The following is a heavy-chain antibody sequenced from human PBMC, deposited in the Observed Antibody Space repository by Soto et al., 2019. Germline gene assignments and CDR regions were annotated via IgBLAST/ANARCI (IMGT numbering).Heavy chain of an antibody. Sequence: QVQLVQSGAEVKKPGASVKVSCKASCYTFTSYGISWVRQAPGQGLDWMGWISAYNGNTNYAHKAQGRGTMTTDTSTSTAYMELRGLRSDDTAVYYCAREVAAAGTTPYADYWGQGTLVTVSS. D-gene: IGHD6-13*01. J-gene: IGHJ4*02. CDR3: AREVAAAGTTPYADY. CDR1: CYTFTSYG. V-gene: IGHV1-18*01. CDR2: ISAYNGNT.